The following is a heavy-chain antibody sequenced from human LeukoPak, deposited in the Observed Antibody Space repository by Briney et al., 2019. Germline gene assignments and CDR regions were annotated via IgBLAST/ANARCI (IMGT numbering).Heavy chain of an antibody. V-gene: IGHV1-18*01. J-gene: IGHJ4*02. CDR3: ARLTIFGVADLGGDY. Sequence: ASVKVSCKASGYTFTNYVISWVRQAPGQGLEWMGCIGPSNSNTTYAQKFQGRLTLTTDTSTSTASMELRGLRSDDTAVYYCARLTIFGVADLGGDYWGQGTLVTVSS. CDR1: GYTFTNYV. D-gene: IGHD3-3*01. CDR2: IGPSNSNT.